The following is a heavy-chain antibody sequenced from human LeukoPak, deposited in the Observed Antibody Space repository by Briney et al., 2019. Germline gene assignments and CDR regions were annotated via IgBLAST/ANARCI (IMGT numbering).Heavy chain of an antibody. CDR1: RFTFRTFG. J-gene: IGHJ5*02. CDR3: ARERTGDLGNWFDP. V-gene: IGHV3-23*01. CDR2: ISGSGDST. Sequence: PGGSLRLSCAASRFTFRTFGMSWVRQAPGKGQEWVSGISGSGDSTHYADSVKGRFTISRDNSKNTLYLQMNSLRAEDTAVYYCARERTGDLGNWFDPWGQGTLVTVSS. D-gene: IGHD7-27*01.